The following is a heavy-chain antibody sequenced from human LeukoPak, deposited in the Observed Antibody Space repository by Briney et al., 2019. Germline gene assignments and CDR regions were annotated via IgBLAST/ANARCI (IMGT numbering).Heavy chain of an antibody. J-gene: IGHJ5*02. Sequence: SETLSLTCTVSGGSISSYYWSWIRQPPGKGLEWIGYIYYSGSTNYNPSPKSRVTISVDTSKNQFSLKLSSVTAADTAVYYCARVWWLQFPGWFDPWGQGTLVTVSS. CDR1: GGSISSYY. V-gene: IGHV4-59*01. CDR2: IYYSGST. CDR3: ARVWWLQFPGWFDP. D-gene: IGHD5-24*01.